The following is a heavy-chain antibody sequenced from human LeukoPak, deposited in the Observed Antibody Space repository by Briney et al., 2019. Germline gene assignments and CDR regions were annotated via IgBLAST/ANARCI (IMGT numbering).Heavy chain of an antibody. CDR2: FHYSGSI. J-gene: IGHJ4*02. D-gene: IGHD3-22*01. V-gene: IGHV4-59*08. CDR1: SGSITTYY. CDR3: ARQREDLYYHSSGYYYFDS. Sequence: SETLSLTCTVSSGSITTYYWSWIRQPPGKGLEWIGYFHYSGSINYNPSLKSRVTISLDTSKNQFSLKLTSVTAADTAVYYCARQREDLYYHSSGYYYFDSWRQGTLVTVSS.